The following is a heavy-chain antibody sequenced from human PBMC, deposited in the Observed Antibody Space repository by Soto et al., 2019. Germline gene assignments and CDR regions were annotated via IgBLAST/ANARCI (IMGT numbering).Heavy chain of an antibody. J-gene: IGHJ6*02. D-gene: IGHD5-18*01. Sequence: PGGSLRLSCSASGFTFSNAWMIWVRQAPGKGLEWVAVISYDGSEKYYADSVKGRFSISRDNSKNTVDLQMNSLRPEDTAVYYCARSALVLVYYYYGLDVWGQGTAVTVSS. V-gene: IGHV3-30*03. CDR3: ARSALVLVYYYYGLDV. CDR2: ISYDGSEK. CDR1: GFTFSNAW.